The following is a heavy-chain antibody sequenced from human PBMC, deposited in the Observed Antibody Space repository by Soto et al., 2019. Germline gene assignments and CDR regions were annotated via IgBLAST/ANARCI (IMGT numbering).Heavy chain of an antibody. CDR1: GFTFSSYG. Sequence: QVQLVESGGGVVQPGRSLRLSCAASGFTFSSYGRHWVRQAPGKGLEWVAVISYDGSNKYYADSVKGRFTISRHNSKNTLYLQMNSLRAEDTAVYYFAPSFVAFDYWGQGTLVTVSS. CDR3: APSFVAFDY. D-gene: IGHD3-16*02. V-gene: IGHV3-30*03. J-gene: IGHJ4*02. CDR2: ISYDGSNK.